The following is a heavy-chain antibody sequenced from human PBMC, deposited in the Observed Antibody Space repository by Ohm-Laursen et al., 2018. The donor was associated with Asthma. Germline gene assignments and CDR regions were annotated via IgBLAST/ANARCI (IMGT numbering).Heavy chain of an antibody. CDR2: IIPIFGTA. D-gene: IGHD5-12*01. V-gene: IGHV1-69*13. CDR1: GYTFTAYY. J-gene: IGHJ4*02. Sequence: GASVKVSCKASGYTFTAYYMHWVRQAPGQGLEWMGGIIPIFGTANYAQKFQGRVTITADESTSTAYMELSSLRSEDTAVYYCARDPNSGYDLRFDYWGQGALVTVSS. CDR3: ARDPNSGYDLRFDY.